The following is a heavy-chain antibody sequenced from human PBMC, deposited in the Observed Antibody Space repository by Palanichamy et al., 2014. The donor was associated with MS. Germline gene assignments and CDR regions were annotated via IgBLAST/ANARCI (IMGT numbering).Heavy chain of an antibody. Sequence: QVQLVESGGGVVQPGGSLRLSCAASGFTFSSYGMHWVRQAPGKGLEWVAVISYDGSXKKCADSVKGRFTISRDSSKNTLYLQMNSLRADDTAVYYCTKEPLPVAGRNAFNIWGQGTMVTVSS. D-gene: IGHD6-19*01. V-gene: IGHV3-30*18. CDR2: ISYDGSXK. J-gene: IGHJ3*02. CDR1: GFTFSSYG. CDR3: TKEPLPVAGRNAFNI.